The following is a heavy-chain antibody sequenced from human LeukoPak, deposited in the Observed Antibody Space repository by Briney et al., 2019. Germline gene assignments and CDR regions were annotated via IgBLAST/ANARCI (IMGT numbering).Heavy chain of an antibody. V-gene: IGHV3-21*01. CDR2: ISFSGNYI. Sequence: GGSLRLSCAASGFTFSSYNTNWVRQAPGKGLEWVSSISFSGNYIYYADSVKGRFTISRDNTKNSLYLQMNSLGAEDTAVYYCARYDFWSGYPSYFDYWGQGTLVTVSS. D-gene: IGHD3-3*01. CDR1: GFTFSSYN. CDR3: ARYDFWSGYPSYFDY. J-gene: IGHJ4*02.